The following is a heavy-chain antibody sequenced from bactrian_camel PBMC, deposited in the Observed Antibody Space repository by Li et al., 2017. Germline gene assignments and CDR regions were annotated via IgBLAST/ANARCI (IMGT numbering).Heavy chain of an antibody. CDR1: GATYSADC. D-gene: IGHD5*01. CDR2: IYTPSLTT. J-gene: IGHJ4*01. V-gene: IGHV3S28*01. Sequence: QLVESGGGSVQAGGSLRVSCAASGATYSADCMAWFRQVPGKEREAVAAIYTPSLTTYYRPSVEGRFTISLDAAANTLYLQMDSLRPKDTAMYYCAASLGKTYCHAAFFLTRARPNFGYMGQGTQVTVS.